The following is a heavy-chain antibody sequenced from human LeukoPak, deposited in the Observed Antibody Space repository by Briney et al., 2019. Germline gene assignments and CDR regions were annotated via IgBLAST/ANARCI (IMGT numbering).Heavy chain of an antibody. CDR2: IKQDGSEK. V-gene: IGHV3-7*01. CDR3: CVYKAANWFDP. Sequence: GGSLRLSCAASGFTFSSYWMSWVRQAPGKGLGWVANIKQDGSEKYYVDSVKGRFTISRDNAKNSLYLQMNSLRVEDTAIYYCCVYKAANWFDPWGQGTLVTVSS. D-gene: IGHD5/OR15-5a*01. J-gene: IGHJ5*02. CDR1: GFTFSSYW.